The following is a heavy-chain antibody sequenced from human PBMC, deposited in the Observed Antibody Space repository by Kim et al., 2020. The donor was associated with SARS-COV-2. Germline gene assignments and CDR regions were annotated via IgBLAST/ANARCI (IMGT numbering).Heavy chain of an antibody. CDR3: AKARVRGVTYYDDLGSGDY. Sequence: GGSLRLSCAASGFTFSSYAMSWVRQAPGKGLEWVSAISGSGGSTYYADSVKGRFTISRDNSKNTLYLQMNSLRAEDTAVYYCAKARVRGVTYYDDLGSGDYWGQGTLVTVSS. D-gene: IGHD3-10*01. V-gene: IGHV3-23*01. CDR2: ISGSGGST. J-gene: IGHJ4*02. CDR1: GFTFSSYA.